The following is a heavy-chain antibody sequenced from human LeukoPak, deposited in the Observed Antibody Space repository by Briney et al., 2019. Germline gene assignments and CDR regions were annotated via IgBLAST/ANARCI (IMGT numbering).Heavy chain of an antibody. D-gene: IGHD3-10*01. CDR3: ARAIGYYYGSGSKTALDY. V-gene: IGHV4-38-2*02. CDR2: IYHSGST. Sequence: SETLSLTCTVSGYSISSGYYWGWIRQPPGKGLEWIGSIYHSGSTYYNPSLKSRVTISVDTSKNQFSLKLSSVTAADTAVYYCARAIGYYYGSGSKTALDYWGQGTLVTVSS. J-gene: IGHJ4*02. CDR1: GYSISSGYY.